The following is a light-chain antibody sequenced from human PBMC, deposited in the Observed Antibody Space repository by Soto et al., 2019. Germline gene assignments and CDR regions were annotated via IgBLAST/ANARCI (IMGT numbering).Light chain of an antibody. Sequence: IQITQSPSTLSASVGDRVAITCRASQSISSWLAWYQQKPGKAPKLLIYDASSLESGVPSRFSGSGSGTEFTLTISSLQPDDFATYYCQQYNSYSSITFGQGTRLEIK. J-gene: IGKJ5*01. V-gene: IGKV1-5*01. CDR3: QQYNSYSSIT. CDR1: QSISSW. CDR2: DAS.